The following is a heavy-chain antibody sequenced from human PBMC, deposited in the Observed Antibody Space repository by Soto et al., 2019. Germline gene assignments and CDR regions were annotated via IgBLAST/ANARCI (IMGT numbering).Heavy chain of an antibody. Sequence: QVQLVQSGAEVKKPGSSVKVSCKASGGTFSSYAISWVRQAPGQGLEWMGGIIPIFGTANYAQKFQGRVTITADESTSTAYMELSSLRSEDTAVYYCARTPVRVRDSSGYPLGNYYGMDGWGQGTTVTVSS. CDR3: ARTPVRVRDSSGYPLGNYYGMDG. J-gene: IGHJ6*02. CDR1: GGTFSSYA. V-gene: IGHV1-69*12. D-gene: IGHD3-22*01. CDR2: IIPIFGTA.